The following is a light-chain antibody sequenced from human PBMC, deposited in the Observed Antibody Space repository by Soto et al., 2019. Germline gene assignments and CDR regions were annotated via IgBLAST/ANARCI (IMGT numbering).Light chain of an antibody. J-gene: IGKJ1*01. CDR2: DVY. CDR1: QNISTS. CDR3: QQYNSYSPWT. V-gene: IGKV1-5*01. Sequence: TQSPSPLSAAVGYSVTITCPCSQNISTSLAWYQHQTGKAPQLLMFDVYTLESGVPPRFSGSGSGTELTLPISSLQTADFATYYCQQYNSYSPWTFGQGTKVDIK.